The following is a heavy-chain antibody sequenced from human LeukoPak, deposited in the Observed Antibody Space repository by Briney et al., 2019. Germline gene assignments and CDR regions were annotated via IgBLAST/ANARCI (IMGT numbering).Heavy chain of an antibody. V-gene: IGHV3-30-3*01. D-gene: IGHD1-14*01. Sequence: GGSLRLSCAASGFTFSSYAMHWVRQAPGKGLEWVAVISYDGSNKYYADSVKGRFTISRDNSKNTLYLQMNSLRAEDTAVYYCAKDLPYQAYPGYYFDSWGQGTLVTVSS. J-gene: IGHJ4*02. CDR2: ISYDGSNK. CDR1: GFTFSSYA. CDR3: AKDLPYQAYPGYYFDS.